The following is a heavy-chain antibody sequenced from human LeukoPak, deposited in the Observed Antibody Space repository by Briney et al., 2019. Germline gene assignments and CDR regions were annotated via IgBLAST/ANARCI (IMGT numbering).Heavy chain of an antibody. CDR2: IIPILGTA. Sequence: SVKVSCKASGGTFSSYAISWVRQAPGQGLEWMGGIIPILGTAKYAKKFQGRVTITADEFTSTAHMELSSLRSEDTAVYYCASNTNYYEGSGHYVFDYWGQGTLVTISS. D-gene: IGHD3-22*01. V-gene: IGHV1-69*01. CDR1: GGTFSSYA. J-gene: IGHJ4*02. CDR3: ASNTNYYEGSGHYVFDY.